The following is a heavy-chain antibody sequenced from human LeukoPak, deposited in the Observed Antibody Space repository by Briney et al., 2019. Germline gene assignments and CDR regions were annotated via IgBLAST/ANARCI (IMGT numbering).Heavy chain of an antibody. J-gene: IGHJ4*02. CDR2: IKSKTDGGTT. CDR1: GFSFSDYY. D-gene: IGHD2-21*02. V-gene: IGHV3-15*01. Sequence: GGSLRLSCAVSGFSFSDYYMSWIRQAPGKGLEWVGRIKSKTDGGTTDYAAPVKGRFTISRDDSKNTLYLQMNSLKTEDTAVYYCTTGDGVVTAMGPMTLWGQGTLVTVSS. CDR3: TTGDGVVTAMGPMTL.